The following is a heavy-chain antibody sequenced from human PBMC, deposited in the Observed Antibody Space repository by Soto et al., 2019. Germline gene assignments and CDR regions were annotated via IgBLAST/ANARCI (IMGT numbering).Heavy chain of an antibody. CDR2: ISSYNGNT. CDR3: ATGGGQGYGEFEF. D-gene: IGHD1-26*01. J-gene: IGHJ4*02. Sequence: QVQLLQSGAEVKKPGASLKVSCKASGSLVNGYGISWVRQAPGQGLEWMGWISSYNGNTRSTQKFQARVTMTTDTSTSTAYMELGSLTSDDTAVYYCATGGGQGYGEFEFWGQGTLVTVSS. CDR1: GSLVNGYG. V-gene: IGHV1-18*01.